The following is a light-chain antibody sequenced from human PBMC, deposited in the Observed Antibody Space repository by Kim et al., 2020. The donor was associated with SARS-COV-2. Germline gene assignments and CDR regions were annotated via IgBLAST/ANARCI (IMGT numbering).Light chain of an antibody. CDR3: QKYGSSPWT. J-gene: IGKJ1*01. CDR2: GAS. CDR1: QSVSSSY. Sequence: EIVLTQSPGTLSLSPGERATLSCRASQSVSSSYLAWYQQKPGQAPRLLIYGASSRATGIPDRFSGSGSGTDFTLTISRLEPEDFAVYYCQKYGSSPWTFVQGTKVDIK. V-gene: IGKV3-20*01.